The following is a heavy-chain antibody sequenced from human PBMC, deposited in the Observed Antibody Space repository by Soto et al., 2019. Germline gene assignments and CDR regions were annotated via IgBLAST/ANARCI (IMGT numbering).Heavy chain of an antibody. CDR1: GVSFSGYY. CDR3: ARAWGGVPDY. V-gene: IGHV4-34*01. CDR2: INHSGST. Sequence: QVQLQQWGAGLLKPSETLSLTCAVYGVSFSGYYWSWIRQPPGKGREWIGDINHSGSTNYNPSLKSRVTISVETSKNQFSLKLSAVTAADTAVYYCARAWGGVPDYWGQGTLVTVAS. D-gene: IGHD3-16*01. J-gene: IGHJ4*02.